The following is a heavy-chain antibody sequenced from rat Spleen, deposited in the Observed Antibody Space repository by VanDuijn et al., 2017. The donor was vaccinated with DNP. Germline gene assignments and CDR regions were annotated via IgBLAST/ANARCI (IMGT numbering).Heavy chain of an antibody. CDR1: GFTFSYYG. D-gene: IGHD5-1*01. Sequence: EVQLVESGGALVQPGRSLKLSCAASGFTFSYYGMAWVRQAPKKGLEWVASITAGGGGTSYRDSVKGRFTISRDNAKSTLYLQMDSLRSEETATYYCARVQLGYYALDAWGQGTSVTVSS. CDR3: ARVQLGYYALDA. V-gene: IGHV5S11*01. CDR2: ITAGGGGT. J-gene: IGHJ4*01.